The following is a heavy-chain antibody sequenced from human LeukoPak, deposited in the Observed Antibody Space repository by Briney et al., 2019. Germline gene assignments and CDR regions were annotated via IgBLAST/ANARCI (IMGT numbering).Heavy chain of an antibody. D-gene: IGHD4-17*01. J-gene: IGHJ2*01. CDR3: AKGSYGDYDHWYFDL. CDR1: GFTFSSYA. CDR2: ISGSGGST. V-gene: IGHV3-23*01. Sequence: PGGSLRLSCAASGFTFSSYAMSWVRQAPGKGLEWVSAISGSGGSTYYADSVKGRFTISRDNSKNTLYLQMNSLRAEDTAVYYCAKGSYGDYDHWYFDLWGRGTLVTVSS.